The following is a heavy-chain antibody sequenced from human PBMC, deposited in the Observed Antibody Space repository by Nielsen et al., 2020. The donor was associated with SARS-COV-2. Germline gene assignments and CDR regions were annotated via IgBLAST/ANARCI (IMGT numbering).Heavy chain of an antibody. J-gene: IGHJ6*02. V-gene: IGHV3-23*01. CDR3: TRRVAGGTMDV. CDR1: GFTFSNFD. D-gene: IGHD6-19*01. Sequence: GESLKISCAASGFTFSNFDMNWVRQAPGTGLEWVSTIGVSGGGTYYADSLKGRFTISRDNSKNTLYLQMNSLGADDTAIYYCTRRVAGGTMDVWGQGTTVTVSS. CDR2: IGVSGGGT.